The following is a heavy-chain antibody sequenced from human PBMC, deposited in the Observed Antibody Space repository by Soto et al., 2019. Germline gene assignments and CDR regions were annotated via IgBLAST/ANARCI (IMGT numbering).Heavy chain of an antibody. CDR3: ARHSDSGYDLDYFDY. V-gene: IGHV4-39*01. Sequence: SETLSLTCTVSGGSISSGDYYWSWIRQPPGKGLEWIGSIYYSGSTYYNPSLKSRVTISVDTSKNQFSLKLSSVTAADTAVYYCARHSDSGYDLDYFDYWGQGTLVTVSS. D-gene: IGHD5-12*01. J-gene: IGHJ4*02. CDR1: GGSISSGDYY. CDR2: IYYSGST.